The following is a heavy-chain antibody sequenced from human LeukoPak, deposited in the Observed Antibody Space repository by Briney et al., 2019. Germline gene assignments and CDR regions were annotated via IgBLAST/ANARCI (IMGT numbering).Heavy chain of an antibody. D-gene: IGHD3-10*01. CDR1: GDSVSSNVVS. CDR3: ARWRITVREVVPQDAFDI. CDR2: TYYRSKWYS. V-gene: IGHV6-1*01. Sequence: SQTLSLTCAISGDSVSSNVVSWNWIRQSPSRGLEWLGRTYYRSKWYSDYAVSVKSRITINPDTSKNQFSLQMNSVTPEDTAVYYCARWRITVREVVPQDAFDIWGQGTMVTVSS. J-gene: IGHJ3*02.